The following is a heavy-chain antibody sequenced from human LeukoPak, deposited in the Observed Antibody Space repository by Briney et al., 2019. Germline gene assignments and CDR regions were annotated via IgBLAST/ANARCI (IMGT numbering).Heavy chain of an antibody. CDR1: GYTFTGYY. D-gene: IGHD3-3*01. Sequence: ASVKVSCKASGYTFTGYYMHWVRQAPGQGLEWMGWVNPNSGGTNYAQKFQGRVTMTRDTSISTAYMELSRLRSDDTAVYYCARVRITIFGVVITAMDVWGKGTTVTVSS. V-gene: IGHV1-2*02. CDR2: VNPNSGGT. CDR3: ARVRITIFGVVITAMDV. J-gene: IGHJ6*04.